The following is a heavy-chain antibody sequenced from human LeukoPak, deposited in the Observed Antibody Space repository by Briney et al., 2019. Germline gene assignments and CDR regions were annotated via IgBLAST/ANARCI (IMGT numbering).Heavy chain of an antibody. J-gene: IGHJ6*02. Sequence: ASVKVSCKASGYNFISYYMHWVRQAPGQGLEWMGIINPSGGSTSYAQKIQDRVTMTRDTSTSTVYMELSSLKSEDTAVYYCAREDVVLVDAVRYQYYGMDVWGQGTTVTVSS. V-gene: IGHV1-46*01. CDR1: GYNFISYY. CDR3: AREDVVLVDAVRYQYYGMDV. D-gene: IGHD2-8*01. CDR2: INPSGGST.